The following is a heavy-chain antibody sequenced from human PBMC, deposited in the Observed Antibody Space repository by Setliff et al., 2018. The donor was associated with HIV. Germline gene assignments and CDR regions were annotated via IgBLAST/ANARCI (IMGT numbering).Heavy chain of an antibody. J-gene: IGHJ4*02. CDR1: GFPFSNFW. V-gene: IGHV3-7*05. CDR3: AKVHYDSSGYRYYFDY. Sequence: PGGSLRLSCVASGFPFSNFWMSWVRQAPGKGLEWVANIKEDGSERYYADSVKGRFTISRDNSKNTLYLQMNSLRAEDTALYYCAKVHYDSSGYRYYFDYWGQGTLVTVSS. CDR2: IKEDGSER. D-gene: IGHD3-22*01.